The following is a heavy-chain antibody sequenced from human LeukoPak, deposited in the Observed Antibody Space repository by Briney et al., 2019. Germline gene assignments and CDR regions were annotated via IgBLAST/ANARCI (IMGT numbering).Heavy chain of an antibody. CDR1: GGSISSYY. CDR2: IYYSGST. V-gene: IGHV4-59*01. D-gene: IGHD3-22*01. J-gene: IGHJ4*02. CDR3: ARLDYYDSSGYSY. Sequence: SETLSLTRTVSGGSISSYYWSWIRQPPGKGLEWIGYIYYSGSTNYNPSLKSRVTISVDTSKNQFSLKLSSVTAADTAVYYCARLDYYDSSGYSYWGQGTLVTVSS.